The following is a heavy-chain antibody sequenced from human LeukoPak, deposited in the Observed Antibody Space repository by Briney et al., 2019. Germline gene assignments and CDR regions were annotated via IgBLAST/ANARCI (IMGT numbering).Heavy chain of an antibody. CDR2: IYYSGRT. D-gene: IGHD3-22*01. V-gene: IGHV4-39*01. J-gene: IGHJ3*02. CDR1: ADSVSRSDSY. Sequence: SETLSLTCSVSADSVSRSDSYWDWIRQPPGKGLEWIGTIYYSGRTYYGPSLKSRVTLSVDTSSNQFSLKLSSVTAADTAVYYCARRRTMIVVVPNAFDIWGQGTMVTVSS. CDR3: ARRRTMIVVVPNAFDI.